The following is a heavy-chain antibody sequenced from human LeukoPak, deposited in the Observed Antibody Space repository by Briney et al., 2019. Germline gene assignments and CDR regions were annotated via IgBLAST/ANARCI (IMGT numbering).Heavy chain of an antibody. J-gene: IGHJ4*02. Sequence: PSETLSLTCTVSGGSISSYYWSWIRQPPGKGLEWIGYIYYSGSTNYNPSLKSRVTISVDTSKNQFSLKLSSVTAADTAVYYCARGSGSYYYFTLPDYFDYWGQGTLVTVSS. V-gene: IGHV4-59*01. D-gene: IGHD3-10*01. CDR3: ARGSGSYYYFTLPDYFDY. CDR1: GGSISSYY. CDR2: IYYSGST.